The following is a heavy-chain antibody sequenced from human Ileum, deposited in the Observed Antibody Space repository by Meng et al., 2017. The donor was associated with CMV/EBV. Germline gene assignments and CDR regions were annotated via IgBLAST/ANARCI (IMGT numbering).Heavy chain of an antibody. V-gene: IGHV4-39*01. CDR3: ARAHLLRFLEWWYFDY. CDR1: SISSSSYC. CDR2: IYYSGST. D-gene: IGHD3-3*01. J-gene: IGHJ4*02. Sequence: SISSSSYCWGWIRQPPGKGLEWIGSIYYSGSTYYNPSLKSRVTISVDTSKNQFSLKLSSVTAAVTAVYYCARAHLLRFLEWWYFDYWGQGTLVTVSS.